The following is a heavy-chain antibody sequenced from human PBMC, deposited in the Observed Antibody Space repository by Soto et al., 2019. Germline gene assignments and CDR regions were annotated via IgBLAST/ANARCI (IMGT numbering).Heavy chain of an antibody. Sequence: QVQLQQWGAGLLKPSETLSLTCVVSGGSLSDYFWSWIRHPPGMALEWIGEINHLGSINYNPSLKSRVTMSVDTSTNQFSLTLNSATAADTATYYCARGGISHWAYFYYMDVWDRGTTVTVSS. V-gene: IGHV4-34*01. J-gene: IGHJ6*03. D-gene: IGHD2-21*01. CDR2: INHLGSI. CDR1: GGSLSDYF. CDR3: ARGGISHWAYFYYMDV.